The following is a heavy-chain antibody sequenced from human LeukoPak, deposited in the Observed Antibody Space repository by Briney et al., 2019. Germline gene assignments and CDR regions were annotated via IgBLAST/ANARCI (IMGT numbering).Heavy chain of an antibody. D-gene: IGHD2-2*02. CDR2: IYYSGST. J-gene: IGHJ4*02. V-gene: IGHV4-39*01. CDR1: GGSISSSSYY. CDR3: ARSGGFVAVPAAIYGY. Sequence: SETLSLTCTVSGGSISSSSYYWGWIRQPPGKGLEWIGSIYYSGSTYYNPSLKSRVTISVDTSKNQFSLKLSSVTAADTAVYYCARSGGFVAVPAAIYGYWGQGTLLTVSS.